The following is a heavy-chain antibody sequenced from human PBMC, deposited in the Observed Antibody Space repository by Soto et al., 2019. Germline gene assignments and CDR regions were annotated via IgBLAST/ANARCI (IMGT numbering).Heavy chain of an antibody. Sequence: EVQLVESGGGLVQPGGSLRLSCAAYGFTFSSYAMHWVRQAPGKGLEYVSAISSNGGSTYYANSVKGRFTISRDNSKNTLYLQMGSLRAEDMAVYYCASGSTERIAARPSGVWGAFDIWGQGTMVTVSS. CDR1: GFTFSSYA. CDR2: ISSNGGST. V-gene: IGHV3-64*01. CDR3: ASGSTERIAARPSGVWGAFDI. J-gene: IGHJ3*02. D-gene: IGHD6-6*01.